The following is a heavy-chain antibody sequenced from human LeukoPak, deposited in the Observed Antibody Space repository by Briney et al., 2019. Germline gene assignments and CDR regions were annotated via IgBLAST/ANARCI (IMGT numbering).Heavy chain of an antibody. D-gene: IGHD4-17*01. J-gene: IGHJ3*02. CDR3: AVPQSYYGDHGRNSFDI. CDR1: GFTFSSYA. V-gene: IGHV3-30-3*01. Sequence: GGSLRLSCAASGFTFSSYAMHWVRQAPGKGLEWVAVISYDGSNKYYADSVKGRFTISRDNSKNTLYLQMNSLRAEDTAVYYCAVPQSYYGDHGRNSFDIWGQGTMVTVSS. CDR2: ISYDGSNK.